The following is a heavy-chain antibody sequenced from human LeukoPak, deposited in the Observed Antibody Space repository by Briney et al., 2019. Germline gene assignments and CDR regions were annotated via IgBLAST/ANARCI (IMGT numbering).Heavy chain of an antibody. CDR3: ARHQWRTSSSWALDY. J-gene: IGHJ4*02. CDR1: GGSISSYY. D-gene: IGHD6-13*01. CDR2: IYYGGST. Sequence: SSETLSLTCTVSGGSISSYYWSWIRQPPGKGLEWIGYIYYGGSTNYNPSLKSRVTISVDTSKNQFSLKLSSVTAADTAVYYCARHQWRTSSSWALDYWGQGTLVTVSS. V-gene: IGHV4-59*08.